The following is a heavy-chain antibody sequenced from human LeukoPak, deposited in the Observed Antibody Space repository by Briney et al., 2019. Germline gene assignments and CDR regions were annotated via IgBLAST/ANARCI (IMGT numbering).Heavy chain of an antibody. CDR1: GFTFSSYW. D-gene: IGHD1-7*01. Sequence: GGSLRLSCAASGFTFSSYWMSWVHQAPGKGLEWVANIKQDGSEKYYVDSVKGRFTISRDNAKNSLYLQMNSLRAEDTAVYYCARGGGITGTTGYMDVWGKGTTVTVSS. CDR2: IKQDGSEK. CDR3: ARGGGITGTTGYMDV. V-gene: IGHV3-7*04. J-gene: IGHJ6*03.